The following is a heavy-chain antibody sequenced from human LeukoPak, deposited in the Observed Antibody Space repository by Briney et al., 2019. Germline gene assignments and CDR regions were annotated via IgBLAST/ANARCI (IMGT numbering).Heavy chain of an antibody. D-gene: IGHD3-3*01. Sequence: PGGSLRLSCAASGFTFSNHGMNWVRQAPGKGLEWVSSISSSSSYIYYADSVKGRFTISSDNANNSLYLQMNSLRAEDTAVYYCARGLHYDFWSGDNWFDPWGQGTLVTVSS. CDR3: ARGLHYDFWSGDNWFDP. CDR2: ISSSSSYI. V-gene: IGHV3-21*01. CDR1: GFTFSNHG. J-gene: IGHJ5*02.